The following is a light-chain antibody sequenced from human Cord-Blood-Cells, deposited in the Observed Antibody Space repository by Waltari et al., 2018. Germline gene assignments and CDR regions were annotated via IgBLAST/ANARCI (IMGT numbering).Light chain of an antibody. CDR2: AAS. V-gene: IGKV1-8*01. Sequence: AIRMTQSPSSLSASTGDRVTITCRASQGISSYLAWYQQTPGKAPKHLIYAASTLQSEVPSRFSGSGSGPDCTLPISCLQSEDFATYYCQQYYSYPCTFGQWTKLENK. J-gene: IGKJ1*01. CDR3: QQYYSYPCT. CDR1: QGISSY.